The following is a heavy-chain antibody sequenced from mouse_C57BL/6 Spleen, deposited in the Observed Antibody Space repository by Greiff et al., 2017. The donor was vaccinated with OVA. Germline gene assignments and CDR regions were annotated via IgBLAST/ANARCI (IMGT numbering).Heavy chain of an antibody. J-gene: IGHJ3*01. CDR2: IDPETGGT. V-gene: IGHV1-15*01. CDR1: GYTFTDYE. CDR3: TRDSSGYYLAWFAY. Sequence: VQLQQSGAELVRPGASVTLSCKASGYTFTDYEMHWVKQTPVHGLEWIGAIDPETGGTAYNQKFKGKAILTADKSSSTAYMELRSLTSEDSAVYYCTRDSSGYYLAWFAYWGQGTLVTVSA. D-gene: IGHD3-2*02.